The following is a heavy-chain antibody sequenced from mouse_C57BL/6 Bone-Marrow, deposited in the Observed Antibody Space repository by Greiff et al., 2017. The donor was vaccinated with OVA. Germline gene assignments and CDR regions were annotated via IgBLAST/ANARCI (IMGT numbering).Heavy chain of an antibody. Sequence: EVHLVGSGGGLVQPGGSLNISCAAPGFTFRDYGMAWVRQAPRKGAEWGAFLRHLAFSIYYADTVTGRVTSSRENAKNTLDLEMSSLRSEDTAMYYCARHDYGSSWFAYWGQGTLVTVSA. J-gene: IGHJ3*01. CDR3: ARHDYGSSWFAY. CDR2: LRHLAFSI. D-gene: IGHD1-1*01. CDR1: GFTFRDYG. V-gene: IGHV5-15*01.